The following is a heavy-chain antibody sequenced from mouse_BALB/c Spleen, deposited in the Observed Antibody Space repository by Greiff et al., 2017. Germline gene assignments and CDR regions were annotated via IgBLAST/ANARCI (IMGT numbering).Heavy chain of an antibody. CDR3: ASEGNYYGSWFAY. CDR1: GFTFSSYA. V-gene: IGHV5-6-5*01. Sequence: EVQGVESGGGLVKPGGSLKLSCAASGFTFSSYAMSWVRQTPEKRLGWVASISSGGSTYYPDSVKGRFTISPDNARNILYLKMSSLRSADTAMYYCASEGNYYGSWFAYWGQGTLVTVSA. CDR2: ISSGGST. D-gene: IGHD1-2*01. J-gene: IGHJ3*01.